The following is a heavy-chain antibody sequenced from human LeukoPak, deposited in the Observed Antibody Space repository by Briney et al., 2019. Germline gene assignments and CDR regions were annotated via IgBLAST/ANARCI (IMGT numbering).Heavy chain of an antibody. CDR3: ARDGFSGYYHYAFDI. CDR2: IYYSGST. D-gene: IGHD3-22*01. Sequence: LRLSCAASGFTFSSFAINWVRQHPGKGLEWIGYIYYSGSTYYNPSLKSRVTISVDTSKNQFSLKLSSVTAADTAVYYCARDGFSGYYHYAFDIWGQGTMVTVSS. J-gene: IGHJ3*02. CDR1: GFTFSSFA. V-gene: IGHV4-31*02.